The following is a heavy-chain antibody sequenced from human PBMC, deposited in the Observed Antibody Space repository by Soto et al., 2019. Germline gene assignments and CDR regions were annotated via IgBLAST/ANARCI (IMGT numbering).Heavy chain of an antibody. V-gene: IGHV1-3*01. Sequence: ASVKVSCKASGYTFTRYTMNWVRQAPGQRPEWMGWINPDNGNTKSSQKFQDRVIITRDTSASTAYMDLSSLRSEDTAVYYCARGIATGQLDPWGQGTLVTVYS. CDR1: GYTFTRYT. D-gene: IGHD2-15*01. CDR3: ARGIATGQLDP. J-gene: IGHJ5*02. CDR2: INPDNGNT.